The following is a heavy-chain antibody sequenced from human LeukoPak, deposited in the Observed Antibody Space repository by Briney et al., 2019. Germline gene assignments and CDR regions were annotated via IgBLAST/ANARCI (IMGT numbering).Heavy chain of an antibody. CDR2: INSDGSTT. Sequence: AGSLRLSCAGFTFSGYWMHWVRQAPGKGLVWVSRINSDGSTTYYADSVKGRFIISRDNAKNILYLQMNSLRAEDTAVYYCVSGDASPGGQGTLVSVSS. J-gene: IGHJ5*02. D-gene: IGHD7-27*01. V-gene: IGHV3-74*01. CDR3: VSGDASP. CDR1: GFTFSGYW.